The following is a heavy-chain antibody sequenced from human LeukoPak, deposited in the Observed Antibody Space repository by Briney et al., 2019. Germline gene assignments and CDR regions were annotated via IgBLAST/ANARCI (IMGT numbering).Heavy chain of an antibody. D-gene: IGHD3-16*01. V-gene: IGHV1-46*01. J-gene: IGHJ6*03. CDR1: GYTFTTYY. CDR2: INPSGGST. CDR3: ARGGGRSTEGGVWFYYYYMDV. Sequence: ASVKVSCKASGYTFTTYYMHWVRQAPGQGLEWMGIINPSGGSTSYAQKFQGRVTVSRDMSTSTVYMELSSLRSEDTAVYYCARGGGRSTEGGVWFYYYYMDVWGKGTTVTVSS.